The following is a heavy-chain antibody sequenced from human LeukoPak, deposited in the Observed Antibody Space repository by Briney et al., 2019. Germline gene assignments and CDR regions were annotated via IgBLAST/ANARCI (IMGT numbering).Heavy chain of an antibody. CDR1: GGSLSSYC. Sequence: SETLSLTCTVSGGSLSSYCWSWVRQPPRKGLEWIGYIYYSGSTNYNPSLKSRVTISVETSKNQFSLKMSSVTAADTAVYYCARNFPPYYYDSSGYYPYFDYWGQGTLVTVSS. J-gene: IGHJ4*02. CDR3: ARNFPPYYYDSSGYYPYFDY. V-gene: IGHV4-59*08. D-gene: IGHD3-22*01. CDR2: IYYSGST.